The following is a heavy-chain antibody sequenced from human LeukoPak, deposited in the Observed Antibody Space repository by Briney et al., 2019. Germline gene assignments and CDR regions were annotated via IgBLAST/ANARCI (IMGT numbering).Heavy chain of an antibody. V-gene: IGHV3-48*03. CDR2: ISNTGKTI. CDR3: AGGLYSNSGGWFDS. D-gene: IGHD6-13*01. J-gene: IGHJ5*01. CDR1: GFTFSTYE. Sequence: GGSLRLSCAASGFTFSTYEMNWVRQAPGKGLEWISFISNTGKTIYYADSVKGRLTISRDNAQNSLFLQLNSLRAEDTAVYYCAGGLYSNSGGWFDSWGQGTLVTVSS.